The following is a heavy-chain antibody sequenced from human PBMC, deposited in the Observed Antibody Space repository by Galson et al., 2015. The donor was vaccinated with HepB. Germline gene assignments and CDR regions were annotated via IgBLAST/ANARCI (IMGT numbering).Heavy chain of an antibody. CDR2: INPHSGVT. D-gene: IGHD2-2*01. Sequence: SVKVSCKASGYTFTGYYIHWVRQAPGQGLEWMGRINPHSGVTNYAQNFQGRVIMTRDASIDTAYMELSSLGSDDTAVYFCTRVVPTSWFDPWGQGTLVIVSS. J-gene: IGHJ5*02. V-gene: IGHV1-2*06. CDR1: GYTFTGYY. CDR3: TRVVPTSWFDP.